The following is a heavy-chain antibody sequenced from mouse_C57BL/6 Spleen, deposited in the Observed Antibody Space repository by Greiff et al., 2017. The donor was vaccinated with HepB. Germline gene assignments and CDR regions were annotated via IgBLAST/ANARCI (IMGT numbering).Heavy chain of an antibody. CDR2: IYPGDGDT. J-gene: IGHJ1*03. D-gene: IGHD1-1*01. CDR3: ARNGSSYDWYFDV. CDR1: GYAFSSSW. Sequence: QVQLQQSGPELVKPGASVKISCKASGYAFSSSWMNWVKQRPGKGLEWIGRIYPGDGDTNYNGKFKGKATLTADKTSSTASMQLSSLTSEDSAVYCCARNGSSYDWYFDVWGTGTTVTVSS. V-gene: IGHV1-82*01.